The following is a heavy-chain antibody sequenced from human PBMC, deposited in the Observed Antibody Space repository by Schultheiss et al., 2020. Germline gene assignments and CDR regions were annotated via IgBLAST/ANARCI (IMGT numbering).Heavy chain of an antibody. V-gene: IGHV4-59*08. CDR2: IYYSGST. D-gene: IGHD4-23*01. CDR3: ARGYGGKSDY. J-gene: IGHJ4*02. CDR1: GGSFSGYY. Sequence: SETLSLTCAVYGGSFSGYYWSWIRQPPGKGLEWIGYIYYSGSTNYNPSLKSRVTISVDTSKNQFSLKLSSVTAADTAVYYCARGYGGKSDYWGQGTLVTVSS.